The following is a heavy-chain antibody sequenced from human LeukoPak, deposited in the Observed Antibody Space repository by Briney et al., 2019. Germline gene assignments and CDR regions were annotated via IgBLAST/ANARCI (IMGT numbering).Heavy chain of an antibody. CDR2: ISYDGSNK. V-gene: IGHV3-30*03. J-gene: IGHJ4*02. CDR1: GFTFSSYG. CDR3: ASLQSGKMHLFLPADY. D-gene: IGHD3-3*01. Sequence: GGSLRLSCAASGFTFSSYGMHWVRQAPGKGLEWVAVISYDGSNKYYADSVKGRFTISRDNSKNTLYLQMNSLRAEDTAVYYCASLQSGKMHLFLPADYWGQGTLVTVSS.